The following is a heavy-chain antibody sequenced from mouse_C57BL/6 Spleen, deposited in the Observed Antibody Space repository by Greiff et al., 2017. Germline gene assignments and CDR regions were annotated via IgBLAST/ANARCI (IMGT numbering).Heavy chain of an antibody. V-gene: IGHV3-8*01. D-gene: IGHD1-1*01. CDR3: ARVYGSSYWYFDG. Sequence: DVKLQESGPGLAKPSQTLSLTCSVTGYSITSDYWNWIRKFPGNKLEYMGYISYSGSTYYNPSLKSRISITRDTSKNQYYLQLNSVTTEDTATYYCARVYGSSYWYFDGWGTGTTVTVSS. J-gene: IGHJ1*03. CDR2: ISYSGST. CDR1: GYSITSDY.